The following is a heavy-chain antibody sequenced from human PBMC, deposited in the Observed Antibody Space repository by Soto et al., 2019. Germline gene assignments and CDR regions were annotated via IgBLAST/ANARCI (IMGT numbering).Heavy chain of an antibody. D-gene: IGHD6-13*01. CDR3: ARDPADSSSWYFDY. V-gene: IGHV4-30-4*01. CDR2: IYYSGST. Sequence: SETLSLTCTVSGVSISSGDYYLSWIRQPPGKGLEWIGYIYYSGSTYYNPSLKSRVTISVDTSKNQFSLKLSSVTAADTAVYYCARDPADSSSWYFDYWGQGTLVTVSS. CDR1: GVSISSGDYY. J-gene: IGHJ4*02.